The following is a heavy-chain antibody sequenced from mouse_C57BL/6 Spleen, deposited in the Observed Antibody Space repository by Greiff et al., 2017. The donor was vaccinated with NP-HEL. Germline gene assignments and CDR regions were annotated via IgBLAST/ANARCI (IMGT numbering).Heavy chain of an antibody. CDR1: GYTFTSYW. Sequence: QVQLQQSGPELVKPGASVKMSCKASGYTFTSYWITWVKQRPGQGLEWIGDIYPGSGSTNYNEKFKSKATLTVDTSSSTAYMQLSSLTSEDSAVYYCARSPRWGFDVWGTGTTVTVSS. CDR2: IYPGSGST. J-gene: IGHJ1*03. V-gene: IGHV1-55*01. CDR3: ARSPRWGFDV. D-gene: IGHD4-1*01.